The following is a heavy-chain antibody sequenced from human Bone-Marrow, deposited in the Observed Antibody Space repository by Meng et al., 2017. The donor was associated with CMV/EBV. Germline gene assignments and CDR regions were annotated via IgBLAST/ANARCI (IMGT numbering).Heavy chain of an antibody. CDR1: GFTFSSYE. J-gene: IGHJ4*02. Sequence: GGSLRLSCAAPGFTFSSYEMHWVRQAPGKGLEWVSCISRSGSSLFYADSVKGRFTISRDNAKNSLYLQMSSLRAEDSAVYYCARLPAYRAAPIDYWGQGTLVTVSS. D-gene: IGHD6-6*01. CDR2: ISRSGSSL. CDR3: ARLPAYRAAPIDY. V-gene: IGHV3-48*03.